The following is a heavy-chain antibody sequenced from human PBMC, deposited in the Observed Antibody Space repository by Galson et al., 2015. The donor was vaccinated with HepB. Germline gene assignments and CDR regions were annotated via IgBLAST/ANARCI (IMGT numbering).Heavy chain of an antibody. D-gene: IGHD5-24*01. J-gene: IGHJ4*02. V-gene: IGHV3-21*01. CDR2: ISSSSSYI. CDR3: ARDFRDGYNLPDY. Sequence: SLRLSCAASGFTFSSYSMNWVRQAPGKGLEWVSSISSSSSYIYYADSVKGRFTISRDNAKNSLYLQMNSLRAEDTAVYYCARDFRDGYNLPDYWGQGTLVTVSS. CDR1: GFTFSSYS.